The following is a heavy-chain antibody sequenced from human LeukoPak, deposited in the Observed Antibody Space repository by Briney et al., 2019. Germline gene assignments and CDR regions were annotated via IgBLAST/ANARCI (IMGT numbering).Heavy chain of an antibody. J-gene: IGHJ5*02. D-gene: IGHD4-17*01. CDR2: ISSSSRYI. V-gene: IGHV3-21*01. CDR3: ARGLYGRVAANWFDP. Sequence: GGSLRLSCAASGFTFSSYSMNWVRQAPGKGLEWVSSISSSSRYIYSADSVKGRFTISRDKAKNSLYLQMNSLRAEDTAVYCCARGLYGRVAANWFDPWGQGTLVTVSS. CDR1: GFTFSSYS.